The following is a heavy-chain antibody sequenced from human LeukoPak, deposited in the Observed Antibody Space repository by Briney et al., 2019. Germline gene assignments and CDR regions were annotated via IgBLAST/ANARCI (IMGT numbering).Heavy chain of an antibody. CDR2: FDPEDGET. Sequence: ASVKVSCKVSGNTLTELPMHWVRQAPGKGLEWMGRFDPEDGETIYAQKFQGRVAMTEDTSTDTAYMELSSLRSEDTAVYYCATPSQEGPGYYYYGMDVWGQGTSVTVSS. J-gene: IGHJ6*02. D-gene: IGHD1-14*01. V-gene: IGHV1-24*01. CDR3: ATPSQEGPGYYYYGMDV. CDR1: GNTLTELP.